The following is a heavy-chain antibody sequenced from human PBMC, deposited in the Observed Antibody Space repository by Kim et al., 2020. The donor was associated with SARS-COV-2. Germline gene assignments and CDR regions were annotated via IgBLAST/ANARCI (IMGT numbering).Heavy chain of an antibody. J-gene: IGHJ4*02. Sequence: GGSLRLSCAASGFYFSPYSMNWVRQAPGKGLEWLSYITGSSSPTYYADSVKGRFIISRDNTKNSLYLQMNSLRAEDTAVYYCATSVGHLDNWGQGTLVT. CDR1: GFYFSPYS. V-gene: IGHV3-48*01. CDR3: ATSVGHLDN. CDR2: ITGSSSPT. D-gene: IGHD3-3*01.